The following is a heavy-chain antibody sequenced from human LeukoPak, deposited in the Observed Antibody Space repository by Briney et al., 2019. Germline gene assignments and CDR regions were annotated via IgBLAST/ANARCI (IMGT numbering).Heavy chain of an antibody. Sequence: MPSETLSLTCTVSGASIGSYYWSWIRQPPGKGLEWIGYIYYSGSTNYNPSLKSRVTISVDTSKNQFSLKLSSVTAADTAVYYCASLRYFDWLPDYWGQGTLVTVSS. D-gene: IGHD3-9*01. J-gene: IGHJ4*02. V-gene: IGHV4-59*01. CDR3: ASLRYFDWLPDY. CDR2: IYYSGST. CDR1: GASIGSYY.